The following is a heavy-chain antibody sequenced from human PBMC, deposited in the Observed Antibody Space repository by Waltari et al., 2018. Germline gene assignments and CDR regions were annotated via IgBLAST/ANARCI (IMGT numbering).Heavy chain of an antibody. D-gene: IGHD2-15*01. Sequence: QVQLVQSGAEVKKPGSSVKVSCKASGGTFSSYAISWVRQAPGQGLEWMGGIIPIFGTANYAQKFQGRVTMTRDTSISTAYMELSRLRSDDTAVYYCAREGHQGYCSGGSCDLLDYWGQGTLVTVSS. J-gene: IGHJ4*02. CDR1: GGTFSSYA. V-gene: IGHV1-69*05. CDR3: AREGHQGYCSGGSCDLLDY. CDR2: IIPIFGTA.